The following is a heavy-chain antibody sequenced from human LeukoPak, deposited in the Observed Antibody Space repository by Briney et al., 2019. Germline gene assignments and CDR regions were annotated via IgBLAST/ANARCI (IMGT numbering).Heavy chain of an antibody. D-gene: IGHD2-21*02. Sequence: PGGSLRLSCAASGFTFSSYGMHWVRQAPGKGLEWVAVISYDGSNKYYADSVKGRFTISRDNSKNTLYLQMNSLRAEDTAVYYCAKGCGGDCNIDYWGQGTLVTVSS. CDR1: GFTFSSYG. CDR2: ISYDGSNK. CDR3: AKGCGGDCNIDY. V-gene: IGHV3-30*18. J-gene: IGHJ4*02.